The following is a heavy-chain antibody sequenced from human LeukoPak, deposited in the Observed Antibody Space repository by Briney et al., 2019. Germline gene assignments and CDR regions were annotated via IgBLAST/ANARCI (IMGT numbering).Heavy chain of an antibody. V-gene: IGHV4-39*01. D-gene: IGHD7-27*01. CDR3: ASVGKLGYYFDF. Sequence: PSETLSLTCTVSGGSISSSSYYWGWIRQSPGKGLEWIGDIYYSGRTYNKNPSLESRVTISIDTSKSQFSLKLSSVSAADTAIYYCASVGKLGYYFDFWGQGTLVTVSS. J-gene: IGHJ4*02. CDR2: IYYSGRT. CDR1: GGSISSSSYY.